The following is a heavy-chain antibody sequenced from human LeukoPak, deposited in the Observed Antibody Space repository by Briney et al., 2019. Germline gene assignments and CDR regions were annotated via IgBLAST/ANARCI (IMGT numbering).Heavy chain of an antibody. Sequence: ASVKVSCKASGGTFSSYAISWVRQAPGQGLEWMGRVIPIFGTANYAQKFQGRVTITTDESTSTAYMELSSLRSEDTAVYYCTRAPSGYDYDNYFDYWSQGTLVTVSS. V-gene: IGHV1-69*05. CDR2: VIPIFGTA. D-gene: IGHD5-12*01. J-gene: IGHJ4*02. CDR1: GGTFSSYA. CDR3: TRAPSGYDYDNYFDY.